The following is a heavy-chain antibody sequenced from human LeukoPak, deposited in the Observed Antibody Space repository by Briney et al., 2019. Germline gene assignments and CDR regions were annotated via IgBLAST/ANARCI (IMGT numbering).Heavy chain of an antibody. CDR3: ARAVSGRFDY. Sequence: ASETLSLTGTVSGGSRSPYHWGWIRQPPGTGLEWTGYIYYSGSTNYNPSLNSRVTISVDTSKNQFSLRLSSVTAADTAIYYCARAVSGRFDYWGQGTLVTVSS. CDR1: GGSRSPYH. D-gene: IGHD6-19*01. V-gene: IGHV4-59*08. CDR2: IYYSGST. J-gene: IGHJ4*02.